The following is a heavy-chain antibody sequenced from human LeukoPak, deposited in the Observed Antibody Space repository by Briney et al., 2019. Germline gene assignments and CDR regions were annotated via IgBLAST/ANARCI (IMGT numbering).Heavy chain of an antibody. CDR1: GGTFSSYA. Sequence: SVKVSCKASGGTFSSYAISWVRQAPGQGLEWMGGIIPIFGTANYAQKFQGRVTITADKSTSTAYMELSSLRSEDTAVYYCARDLIPFLYGSGSYPDYWGQGTLVTVSS. D-gene: IGHD3-10*01. V-gene: IGHV1-69*06. CDR3: ARDLIPFLYGSGSYPDY. J-gene: IGHJ4*02. CDR2: IIPIFGTA.